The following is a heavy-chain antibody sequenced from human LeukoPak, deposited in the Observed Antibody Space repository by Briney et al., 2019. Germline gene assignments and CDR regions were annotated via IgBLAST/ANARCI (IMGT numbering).Heavy chain of an antibody. V-gene: IGHV3-74*01. CDR3: ARRESRDV. CDR2: INGYGSTT. D-gene: IGHD2-21*02. CDR1: GFNLHSSL. J-gene: IGHJ4*03. Sequence: LGGPLLHSCSISGFNLHSSLRPSVRQAPGKGLVWVSRINGYGSTTTYADSVKGRFTISRDNSKNTLYLQINSLSAEERAVYCCARRESRDVWGQGTLVTVSS.